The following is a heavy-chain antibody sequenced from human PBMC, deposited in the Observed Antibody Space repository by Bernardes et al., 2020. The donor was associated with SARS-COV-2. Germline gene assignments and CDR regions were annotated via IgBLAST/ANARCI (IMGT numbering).Heavy chain of an antibody. CDR1: GGSISSYY. J-gene: IGHJ6*02. CDR2: IYYSGST. V-gene: IGHV4-59*08. Sequence: SETLSLTCTVSGGSISSYYWSWIRQPLGKGLEWIGYIYYSGSTNYNPSLKSRVTISVDTSKNQFSLKLSSVTAADTAVYYCARQDIGAIFGVVITPAGMDVWGQGTTVTVSS. CDR3: ARQDIGAIFGVVITPAGMDV. D-gene: IGHD3-3*01.